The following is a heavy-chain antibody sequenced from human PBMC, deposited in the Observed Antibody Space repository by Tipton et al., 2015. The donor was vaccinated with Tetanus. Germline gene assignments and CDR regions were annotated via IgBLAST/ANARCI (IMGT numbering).Heavy chain of an antibody. CDR3: ARRGDYVFYYESSGYLWGAAFDI. J-gene: IGHJ3*02. Sequence: TLSLTCAVSGESFSGHYWSWIRQAPGKGLEWVGEISASGSTNYNPSLESRITMSVDTTKKRISLRLASLMAADTAVYYCARRGDYVFYYESSGYLWGAAFDIWGQGTMVSVSA. D-gene: IGHD3-22*01. CDR2: ISASGST. V-gene: IGHV4-34*01. CDR1: GESFSGHY.